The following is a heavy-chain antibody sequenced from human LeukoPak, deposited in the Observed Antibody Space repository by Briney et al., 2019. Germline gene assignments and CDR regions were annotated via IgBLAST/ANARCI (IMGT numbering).Heavy chain of an antibody. V-gene: IGHV3-30*18. CDR1: GFTFSSYG. CDR2: ISYDGSNK. CDR3: AKGALDVERDSSGADY. J-gene: IGHJ4*02. Sequence: PGGSLRLSCAASGFTFSSYGMHWVRQAPGKGLEWVAVISYDGSNKYYADSVKGRFTISRDNSKNTLYLHMNSLRAEDTAVYYCAKGALDVERDSSGADYWGQGTLVTVSS. D-gene: IGHD3-22*01.